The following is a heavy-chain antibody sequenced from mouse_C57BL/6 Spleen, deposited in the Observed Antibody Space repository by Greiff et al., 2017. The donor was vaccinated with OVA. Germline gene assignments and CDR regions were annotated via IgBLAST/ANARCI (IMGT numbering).Heavy chain of an antibody. V-gene: IGHV1-18*01. CDR2: INPNNGGT. CDR1: GYTFTDYN. J-gene: IGHJ2*01. D-gene: IGHD2-5*01. CDR3: ARGPYSNYEGFDY. Sequence: VQLQQSGPELVKPGASVKIPCKASGYTFTDYNMDWVKQSHGKSLEWIGDINPNNGGTIYNQKFKGKATLTVDKSSSTAYMELRSLTSEDTAVYYCARGPYSNYEGFDYWGQGTTLTVSS.